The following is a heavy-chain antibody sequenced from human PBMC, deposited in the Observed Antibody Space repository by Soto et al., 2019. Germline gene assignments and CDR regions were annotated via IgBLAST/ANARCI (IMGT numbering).Heavy chain of an antibody. Sequence: HPGGSLRLSCASSGFTFSSYAMSWVRQAPGKGLEWVSAISGSVGSTYYADSVKGRFTISRDNSKNTLYLQMNSLRAEDTAVYYCAKDRRYYDSSGYYFSYFDYWGQGTLVTVSS. V-gene: IGHV3-23*01. CDR3: AKDRRYYDSSGYYFSYFDY. CDR2: ISGSVGST. CDR1: GFTFSSYA. J-gene: IGHJ4*02. D-gene: IGHD3-22*01.